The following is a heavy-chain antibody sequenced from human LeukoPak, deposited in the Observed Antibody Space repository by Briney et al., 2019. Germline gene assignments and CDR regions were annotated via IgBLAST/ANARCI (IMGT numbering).Heavy chain of an antibody. CDR1: GGSISSSGYY. V-gene: IGHV4-39*01. CDR2: IYYSGST. CDR3: ARHPGRTTLGYSDY. Sequence: SETLSLTCTVSGGSISSSGYYWAWIRQPPGKGLEWIGSIYYSGSTYYDASLKSRVTISVDTSKNQFSLKLRSVTAADTAVYYCARHPGRTTLGYSDYWGQGTLVTVSS. D-gene: IGHD3-16*01. J-gene: IGHJ4*02.